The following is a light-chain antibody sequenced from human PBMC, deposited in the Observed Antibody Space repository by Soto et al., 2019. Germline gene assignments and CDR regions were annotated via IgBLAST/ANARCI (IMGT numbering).Light chain of an antibody. Sequence: DIVMTQSPDSLAVSLGERATINCKSSQSVLSSSDRRNYLAWYQQKPGQSPKLLIYWASTRESGVPDRFSGSWSWTDFTLTISSLQAEDVAFYYCQQYYVTPLTFGQGTKPEIK. CDR2: WAS. V-gene: IGKV4-1*01. CDR3: QQYYVTPLT. CDR1: QSVLSSSDRRNY. J-gene: IGKJ2*01.